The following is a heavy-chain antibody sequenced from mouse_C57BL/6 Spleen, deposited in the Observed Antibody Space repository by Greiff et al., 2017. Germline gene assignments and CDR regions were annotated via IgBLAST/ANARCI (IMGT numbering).Heavy chain of an antibody. J-gene: IGHJ2*01. D-gene: IGHD1-1*01. CDR2: INPNNGGT. CDR3: ARGGNTTDY. CDR1: GYTFTDYY. V-gene: IGHV1-26*01. Sequence: EVQLLQSGPELVKPGASVKISCKASGYTFTDYYMNWVKQSHGKSLEWIGDINPNNGGTSYNQKFKGKATLTVDKSSSTAYMELRSLTSEDSAVYYCARGGNTTDYWGQGTTLTVSS.